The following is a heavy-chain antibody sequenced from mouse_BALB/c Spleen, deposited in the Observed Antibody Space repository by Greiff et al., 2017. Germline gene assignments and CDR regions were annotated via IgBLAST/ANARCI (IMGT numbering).Heavy chain of an antibody. V-gene: IGHV5-4*02. J-gene: IGHJ3*01. CDR2: ISDGGSYT. D-gene: IGHD2-4*01. CDR3: ARDNDYDAAWFAY. CDR1: GFTFSDYY. Sequence: DVHLVESGGGLVKPGGSLKLSCAASGFTFSDYYMYWVRQTPEKRLEWVATISDGGSYTYYPDSVKGRFTISRDNAKNNLYLQMSSLKSEDTAMYYCARDNDYDAAWFAYWGQGTLVTVSA.